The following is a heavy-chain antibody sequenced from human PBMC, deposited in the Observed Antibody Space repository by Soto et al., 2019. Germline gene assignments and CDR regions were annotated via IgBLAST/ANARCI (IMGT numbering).Heavy chain of an antibody. V-gene: IGHV3-23*01. CDR3: AKDGRQYWGMDYYYYGMDV. Sequence: GALRLSGAASVSTFSSYAMSWVRQAPGKGLEWVSAISGSGGSTYYADSVKGRFTISRDNSKNTLYLQMNSLRAEDTAVYYCAKDGRQYWGMDYYYYGMDVWGQGTTVTVSS. CDR2: ISGSGGST. CDR1: VSTFSSYA. D-gene: IGHD3-16*01. J-gene: IGHJ6*02.